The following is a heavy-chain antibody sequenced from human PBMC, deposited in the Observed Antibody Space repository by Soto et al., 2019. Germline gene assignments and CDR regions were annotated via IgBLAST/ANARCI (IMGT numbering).Heavy chain of an antibody. Sequence: PSETLSLTCTFSDVSIDSSAYSCGWIRQPPWKGLEWIGSINYSGSTYYSPSLKSRVTISIDTSRNQFSLRLSSVTAADTAVYYCARRHCGGDCYSWYYWGQGTWVTVSS. D-gene: IGHD2-21*02. CDR1: DVSIDSSAYS. J-gene: IGHJ4*02. CDR3: ARRHCGGDCYSWYY. CDR2: INYSGST. V-gene: IGHV4-39*01.